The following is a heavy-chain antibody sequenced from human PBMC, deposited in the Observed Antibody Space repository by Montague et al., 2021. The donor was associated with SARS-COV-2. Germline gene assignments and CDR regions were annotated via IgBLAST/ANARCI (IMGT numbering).Heavy chain of an antibody. CDR1: GDSVSSKRAA. J-gene: IGHJ6*02. CDR3: ARGAYHDLYYYYHGMDV. V-gene: IGHV6-1*01. D-gene: IGHD2-2*01. CDR2: TYYRSQWYE. Sequence: CAISGDSVSSKRAAWNWIGQSPSRGLEWLGRTYYRSQWYEDYAVSVKGRITIKPDTSKNQFSLHLESVSPDDTALYYCARGAYHDLYYYYHGMDVWGRGTTVTVSS.